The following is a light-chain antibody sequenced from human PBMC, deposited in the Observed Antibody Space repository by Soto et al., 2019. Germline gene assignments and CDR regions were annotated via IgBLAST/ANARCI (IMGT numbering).Light chain of an antibody. Sequence: VITQSRPTLSLNTGERATLSCRASQSVSSNLAWYQQKPGQAPRLLIYGASIRDTGLPDRFSGSGSGTDFTLTIRRLEPEDFAVYYCQQYGSSPGTFGQGIKVDI. J-gene: IGKJ1*01. CDR2: GAS. CDR3: QQYGSSPGT. CDR1: QSVSSN. V-gene: IGKV3-20*01.